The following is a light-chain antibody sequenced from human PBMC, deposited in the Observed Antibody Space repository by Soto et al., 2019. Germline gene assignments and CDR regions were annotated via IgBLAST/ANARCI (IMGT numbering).Light chain of an antibody. V-gene: IGLV2-14*01. CDR3: SSYTSSSTPV. CDR1: SSDVVGYNY. CDR2: DVS. Sequence: QSVLTQPASVSGSPGQSSTISCTGTSSDVVGYNYVSLYQQHSGKAPKVMLYDVSNRPSGVSNRFSGSKSVNTASLTISGLQAEDEADYYCSSYTSSSTPVFGGGTKLTVL. J-gene: IGLJ2*01.